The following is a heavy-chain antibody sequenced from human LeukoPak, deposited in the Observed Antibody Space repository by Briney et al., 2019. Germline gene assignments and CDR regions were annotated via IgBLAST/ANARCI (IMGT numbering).Heavy chain of an antibody. Sequence: PGGSLTLSCAASGFMFDDYGMNWVRQAPGEGLEWVSGINWSGGRTGYGDSLKGRFTISRDNAKNTLYLQMNSLRVEDTALYYCARDLTRADNWGQGTLVTVSS. V-gene: IGHV3-20*04. CDR3: ARDLTRADN. CDR2: INWSGGRT. J-gene: IGHJ4*02. CDR1: GFMFDDYG. D-gene: IGHD1-1*01.